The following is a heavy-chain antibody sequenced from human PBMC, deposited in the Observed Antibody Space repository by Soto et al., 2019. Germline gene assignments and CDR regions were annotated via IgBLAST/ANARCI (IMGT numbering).Heavy chain of an antibody. CDR2: ISTDGNRK. CDR1: GFSFSSYG. J-gene: IGHJ3*02. V-gene: IGHV3-30*18. Sequence: GGSLRLSCAASGFSFSSYGMHWVRQAPGRGLEWVTVISTDGNRKYYGESVKGRFSVSRDNDKDTLYLRMNGLRPEDTGVYYCAKDRRQLSALDMWGQGTTVTVSS. D-gene: IGHD6-6*01. CDR3: AKDRRQLSALDM.